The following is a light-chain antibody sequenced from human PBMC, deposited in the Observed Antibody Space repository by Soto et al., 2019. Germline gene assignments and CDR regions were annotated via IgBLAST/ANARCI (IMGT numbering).Light chain of an antibody. J-gene: IGKJ3*01. CDR2: WAS. CDR3: QQHYSTPPT. CDR1: QSVLYSSNNKNY. Sequence: DIVMTQSPDSLAVSLGERATINYKSSQSVLYSSNNKNYLAWYQQKPGQPPKLLIYWASTRESGVPDRFSGSGSGTDFTLTISSLQAEDVAVYYCQQHYSTPPTFGPGTKVEIK. V-gene: IGKV4-1*01.